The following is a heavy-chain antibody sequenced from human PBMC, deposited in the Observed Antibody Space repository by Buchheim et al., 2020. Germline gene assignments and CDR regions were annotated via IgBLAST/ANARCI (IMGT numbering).Heavy chain of an antibody. V-gene: IGHV1-46*03. D-gene: IGHD5-18*01. J-gene: IGHJ4*02. Sequence: QVQLVQSGAEVKKPGASVKVSCKASGYTFTSYYMHWVRQAPGQGREWMGIIKPSGGSTSYAQKFQGRVTMTRETSTRTVYMELSSLRSEDTDVYYCARDNRAIQLWLVYCGQGTL. CDR3: ARDNRAIQLWLVY. CDR2: IKPSGGST. CDR1: GYTFTSYY.